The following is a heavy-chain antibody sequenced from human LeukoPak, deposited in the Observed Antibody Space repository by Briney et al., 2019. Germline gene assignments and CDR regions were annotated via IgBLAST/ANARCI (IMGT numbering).Heavy chain of an antibody. V-gene: IGHV3-21*01. CDR3: ARELHYYDSSGYYSYFDY. CDR1: GFTFSSYS. Sequence: GGSLRLSCAASGFTFSSYSMNWVRQAPGKGLEWVSSITSSSSYIYYADSVKGRFTISRDNAKNSLYLQMNSLRAEDTAVYYCARELHYYDSSGYYSYFDYWGQGTLVTVSS. D-gene: IGHD3-22*01. J-gene: IGHJ4*02. CDR2: ITSSSSYI.